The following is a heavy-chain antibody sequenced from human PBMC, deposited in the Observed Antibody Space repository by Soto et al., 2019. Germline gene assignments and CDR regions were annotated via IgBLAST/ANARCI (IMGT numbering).Heavy chain of an antibody. CDR2: ISGSGGST. CDR1: GFTFSSYA. J-gene: IGHJ6*02. V-gene: IGHV3-23*01. CDR3: AKDRGSSWYRASYGMDV. D-gene: IGHD6-13*01. Sequence: GGSLRLSCAASGFTFSSYAMSWVRQASGKGLEWVSAISGSGGSTYYADSVKGRFTISRDNSKNTLYLQMNSLRAEDTAVYYCAKDRGSSWYRASYGMDVWGQGTTVTVSS.